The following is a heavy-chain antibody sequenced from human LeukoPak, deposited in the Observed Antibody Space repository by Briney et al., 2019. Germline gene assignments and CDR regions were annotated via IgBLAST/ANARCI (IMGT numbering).Heavy chain of an antibody. CDR2: INPSGGST. CDR1: GYTFTSYY. D-gene: IGHD3-22*01. V-gene: IGHV1-46*01. CDR3: ARVDPNYYDSSGYWWGAFDI. J-gene: IGHJ3*02. Sequence: ASVKVSCKASGYTFTSYYMHWVRQAPGQGLEWMGIINPSGGSTSYAQKFQGRVTMTRDTSTSTVYMELSSLRSEDTAVYYCARVDPNYYDSSGYWWGAFDIWGQGTMVTVSS.